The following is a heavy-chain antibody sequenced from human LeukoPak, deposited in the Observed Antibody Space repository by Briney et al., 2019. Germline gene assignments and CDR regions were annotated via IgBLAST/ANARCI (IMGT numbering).Heavy chain of an antibody. CDR2: ISSSGSTI. CDR1: GFTFSSYE. CDR3: AKLGLWFGAGRKYYYYYMDV. V-gene: IGHV3-48*03. J-gene: IGHJ6*03. D-gene: IGHD3-10*01. Sequence: GGSLRLSCAASGFTFSSYEMNWVRQAPGKGLEWVSYISSSGSTIYYADSVKGRFTISRDNAKNSLYLQMNSLRAEDTAIYYCAKLGLWFGAGRKYYYYYMDVWGKGTTVTVSS.